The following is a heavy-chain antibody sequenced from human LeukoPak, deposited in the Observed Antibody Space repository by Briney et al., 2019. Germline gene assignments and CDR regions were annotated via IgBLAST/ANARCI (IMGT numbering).Heavy chain of an antibody. Sequence: GGSLRLSCAASGFTFSRNSMNWVRQAPGKGLEWVSSISTSSSYIYYADSVKGRFTISRDNAKNSLYLQMVSLRVEDTAVYYCARDPYSGSYGPYYYYYMDVWGEGTTVTISS. J-gene: IGHJ6*03. D-gene: IGHD1-26*01. V-gene: IGHV3-21*01. CDR1: GFTFSRNS. CDR2: ISTSSSYI. CDR3: ARDPYSGSYGPYYYYYMDV.